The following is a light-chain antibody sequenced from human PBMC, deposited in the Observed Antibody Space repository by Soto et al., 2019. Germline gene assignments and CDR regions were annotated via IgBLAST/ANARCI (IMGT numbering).Light chain of an antibody. CDR2: DAS. CDR3: QHYGGMWA. V-gene: IGKV1-5*01. Sequence: DVQMTQSPSTLSASVGDRVTITCRASQSISNRLAWYQQKPGKAPKVVIYDASSLESGVPSRFSGSGSGTEFILTINSLQTDDFATYCCQHYGGMWAFGQGTKVDI. J-gene: IGKJ1*01. CDR1: QSISNR.